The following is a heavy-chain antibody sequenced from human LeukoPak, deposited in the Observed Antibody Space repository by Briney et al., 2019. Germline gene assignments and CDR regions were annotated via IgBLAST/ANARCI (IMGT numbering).Heavy chain of an antibody. J-gene: IGHJ4*02. V-gene: IGHV4-31*03. CDR2: IYYSGST. Sequence: SETLSLTCTVSGGSISSGGYYWSWIRQHPGKGLEWIGYIYYSGSTYYNPSLKSRVTISVDTSKDQFSLKLSSVTAADTAVYYCARAGGFFSPFGYWGQGTLVTVSS. CDR3: ARAGGFFSPFGY. CDR1: GGSISSGGYY. D-gene: IGHD3-3*01.